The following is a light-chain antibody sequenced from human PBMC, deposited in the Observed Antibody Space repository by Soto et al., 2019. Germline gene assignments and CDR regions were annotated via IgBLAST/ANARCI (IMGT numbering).Light chain of an antibody. CDR2: HAS. V-gene: IGKV1-5*01. CDR3: QQYNSYS. J-gene: IGKJ1*01. CDR1: QSISNW. Sequence: DIQMTQSPSTLPASVGDRVTITCRASQSISNWLAWYQQKPGTAPKVLIYHASNLHSGVQSRFSGSGAGTEFTRTISSLQHDDFAAYYSQQYNSYSFGQGTKVEIK.